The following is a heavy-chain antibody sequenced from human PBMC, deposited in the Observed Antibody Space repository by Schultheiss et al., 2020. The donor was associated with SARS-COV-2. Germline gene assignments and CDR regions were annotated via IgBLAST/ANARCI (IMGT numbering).Heavy chain of an antibody. CDR2: IKQDGSVE. V-gene: IGHV3-7*01. Sequence: GGSLRLSCAAYGFNLRNYWMDWVRQAPGKGLQWVANIKQDGSVEHYVDSVRGRFIISRENSKSTLYLQMNSLSLDDTAVYYCARDERRYCSGGSCWGHWGQGTLVTVSS. CDR3: ARDERRYCSGGSCWGH. CDR1: GFNLRNYW. J-gene: IGHJ4*02. D-gene: IGHD2-15*01.